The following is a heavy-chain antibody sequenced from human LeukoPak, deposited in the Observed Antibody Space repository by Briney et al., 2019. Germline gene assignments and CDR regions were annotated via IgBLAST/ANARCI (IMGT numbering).Heavy chain of an antibody. CDR2: ISAYNGNT. CDR3: ARGDIVVVPAARGYYFDY. J-gene: IGHJ4*02. V-gene: IGHV1-18*01. CDR1: GYTFTSYG. D-gene: IGHD2-2*01. Sequence: EASVKVSCTASGYTFTSYGISWVRQAPGQGLEWMGWISAYNGNTNYAQKLQGRVTMTTDTSTSTAYMELRSLRSDDTAVYYCARGDIVVVPAARGYYFDYWGQGTLVTVSS.